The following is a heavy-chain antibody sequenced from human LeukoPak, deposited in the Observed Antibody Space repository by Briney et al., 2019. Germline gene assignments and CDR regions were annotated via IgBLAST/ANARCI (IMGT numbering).Heavy chain of an antibody. Sequence: GGSLRLSCAASGFTFSSYAMSWVRQAPGKGLEWVSAISGSGGSTYYADSVKGRFTISRDNSKNTLYLQMNSLRAGDTAVYYCARGYCSSTSCQSRDYYYMDVWGKGTTVTVSS. D-gene: IGHD2-2*01. CDR2: ISGSGGST. CDR1: GFTFSSYA. J-gene: IGHJ6*03. V-gene: IGHV3-23*01. CDR3: ARGYCSSTSCQSRDYYYMDV.